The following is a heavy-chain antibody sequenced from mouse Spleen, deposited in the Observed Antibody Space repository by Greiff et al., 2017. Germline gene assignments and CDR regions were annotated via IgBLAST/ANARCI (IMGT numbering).Heavy chain of an antibody. J-gene: IGHJ3*01. CDR3: ARPYYRYDEGAWFAY. CDR1: GYTFTDYY. D-gene: IGHD2-14*01. V-gene: IGHV1-76*01. CDR2: IYPGSGNT. Sequence: QVQLKESGAELVRPGASVKLSCKASGYTFTDYYINWVKQRPGQGLEWIARIYPGSGNTYYNEKFKGKATLTAEKSSSTAYMQLSSLTSEDSAVYFCARPYYRYDEGAWFAYWGQGTLVTVSA.